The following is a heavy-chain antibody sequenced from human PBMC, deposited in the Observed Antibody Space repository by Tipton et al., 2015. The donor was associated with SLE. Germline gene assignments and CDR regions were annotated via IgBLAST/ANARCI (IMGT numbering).Heavy chain of an antibody. CDR1: GFTFSGYA. Sequence: SLRLSCAASGFTFSGYAIHWVRQAPGKGLEWVAVISYDGSNEYYADSVKGRFTISRDNSKNTLSLQMNSLGVEDTAVYYCARDRDYCSGASCYFFYYGMDVWGQGTTVTVSS. V-gene: IGHV3-30-3*01. CDR2: ISYDGSNE. D-gene: IGHD2-15*01. CDR3: ARDRDYCSGASCYFFYYGMDV. J-gene: IGHJ6*02.